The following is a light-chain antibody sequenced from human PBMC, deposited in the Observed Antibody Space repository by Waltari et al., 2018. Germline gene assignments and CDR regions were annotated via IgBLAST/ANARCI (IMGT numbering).Light chain of an antibody. V-gene: IGKV3-20*01. J-gene: IGKJ4*01. CDR1: QSIANKY. Sequence: EIVLTQSPGTLSLSPGDRATLSCRASQSIANKYVTWYRQRPGQPPSLLIFGASTRASGVPDRFSGSGFGTEFTLTISRLEPEYFAVYYCQQYGTSVTFGGGTKLEIK. CDR2: GAS. CDR3: QQYGTSVT.